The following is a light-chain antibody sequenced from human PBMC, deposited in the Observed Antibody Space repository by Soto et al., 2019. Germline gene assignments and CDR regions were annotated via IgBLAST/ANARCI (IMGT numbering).Light chain of an antibody. CDR2: EVN. CDR1: SSDVGSYVY. CDR3: SSFTTSGTLL. J-gene: IGLJ2*01. Sequence: QSALTQPASVSGSPGQSITISRTGTSSDVGSYVYVSWYQQHPGKAPKLILYEVNNRPSGVSNRFSGSKSGNTASLTISGLQAEDEADYFCSSFTTSGTLLFGGGTQLTVL. V-gene: IGLV2-14*01.